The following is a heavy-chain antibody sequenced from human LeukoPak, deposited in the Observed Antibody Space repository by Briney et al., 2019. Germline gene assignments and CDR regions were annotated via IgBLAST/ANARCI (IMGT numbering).Heavy chain of an antibody. CDR2: INPSGGST. D-gene: IGHD3-3*01. J-gene: IGHJ4*02. Sequence: ASVKVSCKASGYTFTRYSMHWVRQAPGQGLEWMGIINPSGGSTSYAQKLQGRVTMTTDTSTSTAYMELRSLRSDDTAVYYCARVAYDFWSGYLYYFDYWGQGTLVTVSS. V-gene: IGHV1-46*01. CDR3: ARVAYDFWSGYLYYFDY. CDR1: GYTFTRYS.